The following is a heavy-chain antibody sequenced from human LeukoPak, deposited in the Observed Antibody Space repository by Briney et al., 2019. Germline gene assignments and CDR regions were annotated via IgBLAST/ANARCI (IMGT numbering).Heavy chain of an antibody. D-gene: IGHD3-10*01. J-gene: IGHJ5*02. CDR3: ALVRGPSWFDP. CDR2: MNPNSGNT. Sequence: ASVKVSCKASGYTFTSYDINWVRQATGQGLEWMGWMNPNSGNTGYAQKFQGRVTITADKSTSTAYMELSSLRSEDTAVYYCALVRGPSWFDPWGQGTLVTVSS. V-gene: IGHV1-8*01. CDR1: GYTFTSYD.